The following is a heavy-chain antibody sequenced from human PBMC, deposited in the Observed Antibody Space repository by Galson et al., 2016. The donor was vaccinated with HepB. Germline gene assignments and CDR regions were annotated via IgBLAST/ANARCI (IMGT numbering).Heavy chain of an antibody. J-gene: IGHJ4*02. CDR1: GFTFSRYP. D-gene: IGHD1-1*01. V-gene: IGHV3-30*14. CDR3: ARESGRYNWNDYDY. Sequence: SLRLSCAASGFTFSRYPMHWVRQTSRKGLEWLAVISYDGQNRKYADPVQDRITISRENSKNTLFLQLNSLTVEDTAVYFCARESGRYNWNDYDYWGQGTLVIVSS. CDR2: ISYDGQNR.